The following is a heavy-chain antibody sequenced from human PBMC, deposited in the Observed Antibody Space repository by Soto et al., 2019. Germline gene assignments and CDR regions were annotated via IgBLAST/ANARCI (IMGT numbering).Heavy chain of an antibody. CDR1: GDTFTTYD. D-gene: IGHD3-10*01. CDR2: INPNSGNI. V-gene: IGHV1-8*01. CDR3: ARGRASGSYYLLDY. Sequence: VASVKVSCKASGDTFTTYDINWVRQATGHGLEWMGWINPNSGNIGYAQRLQGRVTMTRDTAIRTAYMEVSSLRSDDTAVYYCARGRASGSYYLLDYWGQGTLVTVSS. J-gene: IGHJ4*02.